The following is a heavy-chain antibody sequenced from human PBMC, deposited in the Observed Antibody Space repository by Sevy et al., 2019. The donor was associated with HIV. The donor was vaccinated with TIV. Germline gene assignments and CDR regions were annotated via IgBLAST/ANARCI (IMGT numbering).Heavy chain of an antibody. Sequence: GGSLRLSCAASGFTFSVYWMTWVRQAPGKGLEWVATMKEDGSDKDYVDSVKGRFTISRDNAKNSLYLQMNSLRAEDTAVYYCVRDGGCSSTSCLLYFDYWGQGTLVTVSS. CDR3: VRDGGCSSTSCLLYFDY. CDR2: MKEDGSDK. CDR1: GFTFSVYW. J-gene: IGHJ4*02. V-gene: IGHV3-7*01. D-gene: IGHD2-2*01.